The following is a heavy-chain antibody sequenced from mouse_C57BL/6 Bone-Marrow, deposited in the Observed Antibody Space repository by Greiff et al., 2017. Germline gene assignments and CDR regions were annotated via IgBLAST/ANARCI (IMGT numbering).Heavy chain of an antibody. J-gene: IGHJ2*01. CDR3: TTPLDY. CDR2: IDPENGDT. Sequence: EVQLQESGAELVRPGASVKLSCTASGFNIKDDYMHWVKQRPEQGLEWIGWIDPENGDTEYASKFQGKATITADTSSNTAYLQLSSLTAEDTSVYYCTTPLDYWGQGTTLTVSS. V-gene: IGHV14-4*01. CDR1: GFNIKDDY.